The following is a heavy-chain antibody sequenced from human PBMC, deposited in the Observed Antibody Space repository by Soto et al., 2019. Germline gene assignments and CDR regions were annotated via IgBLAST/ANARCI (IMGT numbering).Heavy chain of an antibody. D-gene: IGHD3-22*01. CDR2: ISAYNGNT. CDR3: AAYYDYSSGYEPKFDV. CDR1: GYTFTSYG. J-gene: IGHJ4*02. V-gene: IGHV1-18*01. Sequence: ASVKVSCKASGYTFTSYGISWVRQAPGQGLEWMGWISAYNGNTNYAQKLQGRVTMTTDTSTSTAYMELRSLRSDDTAVYYCAAYYDYSSGYEPKFDVWGQGTLVTVSS.